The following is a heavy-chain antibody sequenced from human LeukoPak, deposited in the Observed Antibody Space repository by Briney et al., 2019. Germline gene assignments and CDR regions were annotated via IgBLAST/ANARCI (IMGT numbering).Heavy chain of an antibody. V-gene: IGHV4-34*01. Sequence: PSETLSLTCAVYGGSFSGYYWSWIRQPPGKGLEWIGEINHSGSTNYNPSLKSRVTISVDTSKTQFSLTLSSVTAADTAVYYCARGKITMVRGVIRVWFDPWGQGTLVTVSS. CDR1: GGSFSGYY. CDR3: ARGKITMVRGVIRVWFDP. CDR2: INHSGST. J-gene: IGHJ5*02. D-gene: IGHD3-10*01.